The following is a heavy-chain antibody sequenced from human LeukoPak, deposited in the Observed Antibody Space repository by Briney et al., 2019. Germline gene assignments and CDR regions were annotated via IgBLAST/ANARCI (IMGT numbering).Heavy chain of an antibody. D-gene: IGHD3-3*01. Sequence: SETLSLTCAVYGGSFSGYYWSWIRHPPGKGLEWIGEINHSGSTNYNPSLKSRVTISVDTSKNQFSLKLSSVTAADTAVYYCARGHIILDYWGQGTLVTVSS. CDR1: GGSFSGYY. CDR3: ARGHIILDY. CDR2: INHSGST. J-gene: IGHJ4*02. V-gene: IGHV4-34*01.